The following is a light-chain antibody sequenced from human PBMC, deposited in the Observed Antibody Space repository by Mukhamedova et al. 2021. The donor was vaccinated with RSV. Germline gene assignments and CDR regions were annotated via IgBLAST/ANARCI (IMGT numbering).Light chain of an antibody. CDR2: DGS. CDR3: QQSYRTPT. Sequence: WYQRRVHGKAHNLLIYDGSSLESGVPSRFSGSGSGTDFTLTISSLQPEDFATYFCQQSYRTPTFGQGTKVEIK. V-gene: IGKV1-39*01. J-gene: IGKJ1*01.